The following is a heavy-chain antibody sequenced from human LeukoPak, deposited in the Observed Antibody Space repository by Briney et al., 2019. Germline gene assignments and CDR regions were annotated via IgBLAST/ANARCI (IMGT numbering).Heavy chain of an antibody. CDR2: IYTSGST. D-gene: IGHD3-22*01. Sequence: SETLSLTCTVSGGSISSYYWNWIRQPPGKGLEWIGYIYTSGSTNYNPSLKSRVTISVDTSKNQFSLKLSSVTAADTAVYYCARGGYCYDSSGYYRFDYWGQGTLVTVSS. CDR1: GGSISSYY. CDR3: ARGGYCYDSSGYYRFDY. V-gene: IGHV4-4*08. J-gene: IGHJ4*02.